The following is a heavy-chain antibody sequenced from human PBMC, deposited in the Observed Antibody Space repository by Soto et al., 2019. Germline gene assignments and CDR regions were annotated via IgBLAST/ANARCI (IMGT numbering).Heavy chain of an antibody. CDR3: ARSVYGSGSYYTTVAFDI. D-gene: IGHD3-10*01. CDR2: MNPNSGNT. V-gene: IGHV1-8*01. CDR1: GYTFTSYD. Sequence: QVQLVQSGAEVKKPGASVKVSCKASGYTFTSYDINWVRQATGQGLEWMGWMNPNSGNTGYAQKLQGRVTMTRNTSISTAYMELSSLRSEDTAVYYCARSVYGSGSYYTTVAFDIWGQGTMVTVSS. J-gene: IGHJ3*02.